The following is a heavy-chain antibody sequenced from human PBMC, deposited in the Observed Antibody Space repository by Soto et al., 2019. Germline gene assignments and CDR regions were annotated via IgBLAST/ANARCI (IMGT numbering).Heavy chain of an antibody. V-gene: IGHV2-26*01. Sequence: QVTLKESGPVLVKPTETLTLTCTVSGFSLSNARMGVSWIRQPPGKALEWLAHIFSNDEKSYSTSLKSRLTISKDTSKSQVVLTMTNMDPVDTATYYCARIRTTMVRGVIIKEAFGWFDPWGQGTLVTVSS. CDR1: GFSLSNARMG. J-gene: IGHJ5*02. D-gene: IGHD3-10*01. CDR3: ARIRTTMVRGVIIKEAFGWFDP. CDR2: IFSNDEK.